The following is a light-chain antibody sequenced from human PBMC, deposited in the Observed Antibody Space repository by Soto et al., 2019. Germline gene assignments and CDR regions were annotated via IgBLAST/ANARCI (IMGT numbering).Light chain of an antibody. CDR1: SSNVGSNA. Sequence: QLVLTQPPSESGTPGQRVTISCSGGSSNVGSNAVNWYQQFPRTAPKLLIYRNDQRPSGVPDRFSGSKSGTSASLAISGLQSADEADYYCATWDDSLKGVVFGGGTKVTVL. CDR3: ATWDDSLKGVV. CDR2: RND. J-gene: IGLJ2*01. V-gene: IGLV1-44*01.